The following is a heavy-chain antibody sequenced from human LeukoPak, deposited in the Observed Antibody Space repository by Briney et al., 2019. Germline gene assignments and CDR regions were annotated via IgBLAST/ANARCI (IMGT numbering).Heavy chain of an antibody. CDR3: ARDSFGSMVFS. CDR1: GFTFSDFN. CDR2: ISGSGYYI. J-gene: IGHJ4*02. D-gene: IGHD3-10*01. Sequence: GGSLRLSCAASGFTFSDFNMNWVRQAPDKGLEWVSSISGSGYYIYYADSVKGRFTISRDSAKNSLFLQINSLRAEDTAVYYCARDSFGSMVFSWDQGTLVTVSS. V-gene: IGHV3-21*01.